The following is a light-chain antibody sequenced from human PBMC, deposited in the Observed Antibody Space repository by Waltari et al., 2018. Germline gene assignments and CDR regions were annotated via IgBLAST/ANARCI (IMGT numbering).Light chain of an antibody. CDR2: KAS. Sequence: DIQMPQSPSTLSASVGDRVTITCRASQSISSWVAWYQQKPGKAPKLLIYKASSLESGVPSRFSGSGSGTEFTLTISSLQPDDFATYYCQQYNSYPYTFGQGTKLEIK. V-gene: IGKV1-5*03. CDR1: QSISSW. CDR3: QQYNSYPYT. J-gene: IGKJ2*01.